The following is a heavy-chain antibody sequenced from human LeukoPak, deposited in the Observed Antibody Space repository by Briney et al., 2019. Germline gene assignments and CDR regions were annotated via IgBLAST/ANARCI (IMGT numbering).Heavy chain of an antibody. J-gene: IGHJ4*02. CDR3: ARLHYYGSGSYTRDY. CDR1: GGSISSYY. CDR2: IYTSGST. V-gene: IGHV4-4*07. Sequence: PSETLSLTCTVSGGSISSYYWSWIRQPAGKGLEWIGRIYTSGSTNYNPSLKSRVTISVDTSKNQFSLKLSSVTAADTAVYYCARLHYYGSGSYTRDYWGQGTLVTVSS. D-gene: IGHD3-10*01.